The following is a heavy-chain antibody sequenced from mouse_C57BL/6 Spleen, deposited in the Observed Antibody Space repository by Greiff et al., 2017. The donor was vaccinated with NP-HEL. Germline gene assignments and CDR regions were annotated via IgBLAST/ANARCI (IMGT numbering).Heavy chain of an antibody. D-gene: IGHD4-1*01. CDR2: IYPGSGNT. Sequence: VQLQQSGPELVKPGASVKISCKASGYSFTSYYIHWVKQRPGQGLEWIGWIYPGSGNTKYNEKFKGKATLTADTSSSTAYMQLSSLTSEDSAVYYCTRSLTGTDYCDYWGQGTTLTVSS. J-gene: IGHJ2*01. CDR3: TRSLTGTDYCDY. CDR1: GYSFTSYY. V-gene: IGHV1-66*01.